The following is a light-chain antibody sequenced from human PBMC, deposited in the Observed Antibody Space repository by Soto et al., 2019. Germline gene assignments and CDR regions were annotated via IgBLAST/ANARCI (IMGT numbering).Light chain of an antibody. CDR1: SSDVGAYKF. Sequence: QSALTQPASVSGSPGQSITISCTGTSSDVGAYKFVSWYQQHPDKAPKLIIYDVSNRPSGVSTRFSGSKSGNTASLTISGLQAEDEADYYCASYTRTTSYVFGTGTKVTVL. CDR3: ASYTRTTSYV. CDR2: DVS. V-gene: IGLV2-14*01. J-gene: IGLJ1*01.